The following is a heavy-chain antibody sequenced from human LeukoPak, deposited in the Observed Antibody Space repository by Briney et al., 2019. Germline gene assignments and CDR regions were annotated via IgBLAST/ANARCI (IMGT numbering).Heavy chain of an antibody. V-gene: IGHV4-59*01. CDR1: GVSITSYY. CDR2: IYYSGST. CDR3: ARGLPGYSGGDDAFDI. J-gene: IGHJ3*02. Sequence: SETLSLTCTVSGVSITSYYWSWIRQPPGKGLEYIGYIYYSGSTNYNPSLKSRVTISVDTSKNQFSLKLTSVTAADTAVYYCARGLPGYSGGDDAFDIWGQGTVVIVS. D-gene: IGHD6-19*01.